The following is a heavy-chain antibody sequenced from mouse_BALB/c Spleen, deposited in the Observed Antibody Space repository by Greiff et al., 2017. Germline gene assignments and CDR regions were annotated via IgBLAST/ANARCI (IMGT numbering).Heavy chain of an antibody. V-gene: IGHV1-14*01. J-gene: IGHJ2*01. CDR3: ARFRDYYGSTVGFDY. CDR1: GYTFTSYV. D-gene: IGHD1-1*01. Sequence: VHVKQSGPELVKPGASVKMSCKASGYTFTSYVMHWVKQKPGQGLEWFGYINPYNDGTKYNEKFKGKATLTSDKSSSTAYMELSSLTSKDSAVYYCARFRDYYGSTVGFDYWGQGTTLTVSS. CDR2: INPYNDGT.